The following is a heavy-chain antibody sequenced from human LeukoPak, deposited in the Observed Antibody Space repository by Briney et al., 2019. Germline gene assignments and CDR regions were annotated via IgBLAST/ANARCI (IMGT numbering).Heavy chain of an antibody. CDR3: ARESPSGSSDHFDY. CDR1: GYTFNRYA. J-gene: IGHJ4*02. D-gene: IGHD3-10*01. CDR2: INTNTGNP. V-gene: IGHV7-4-1*02. Sequence: VASVKVSCKASGYTFNRYAMNWVRQAPGQGLEWMGWINTNTGNPTYDQGFTGRFVFSLDTSVSTAYLQISSLRAEDTAVYYCARESPSGSSDHFDYWGQGTLVTVSS.